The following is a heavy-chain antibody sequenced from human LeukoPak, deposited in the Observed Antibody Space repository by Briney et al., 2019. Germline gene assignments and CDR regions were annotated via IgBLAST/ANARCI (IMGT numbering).Heavy chain of an antibody. Sequence: PSETLSLTCAVYGGSFSGYYWSWIRQPPGKGLEWIGEINHSGSTNCNPSLKSRVTISVDTSKNQFSLKLSSVTAADTAVYYCARGTRRGGDFDYWGQGTLVTVSS. D-gene: IGHD3-16*01. J-gene: IGHJ4*02. CDR3: ARGTRRGGDFDY. CDR1: GGSFSGYY. CDR2: INHSGST. V-gene: IGHV4-34*01.